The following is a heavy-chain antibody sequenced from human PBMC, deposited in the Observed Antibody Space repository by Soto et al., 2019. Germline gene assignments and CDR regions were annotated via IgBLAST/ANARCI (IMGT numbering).Heavy chain of an antibody. Sequence: ASVKVSCKASGYTFIRSAMHWVRQAPGQRLEWMGWINVANGNTKYSQKFQGRVTITRDTSATTAYMELSSLTSEDTAVYYCASWNLWSGYPYYFDYWGHGPRVTISS. V-gene: IGHV1-3*01. D-gene: IGHD3-3*01. CDR3: ASWNLWSGYPYYFDY. CDR1: GYTFIRSA. J-gene: IGHJ4*01. CDR2: INVANGNT.